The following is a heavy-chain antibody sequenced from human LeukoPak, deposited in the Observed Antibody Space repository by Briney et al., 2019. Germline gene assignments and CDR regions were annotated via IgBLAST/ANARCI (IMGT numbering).Heavy chain of an antibody. D-gene: IGHD1-14*01. CDR3: AHSTPGTWFDP. CDR1: GGSISSGGYY. CDR2: IYYSGST. Sequence: PSETLSLTCTVSGGSISSGGYYWSWIRQHPGKGLEWIGYIYYSGSTYYNPSLKSRVTISVDKSKNQFSLKLSSVTAADTAVYYCAHSTPGTWFDPWGQGTLVTVSS. V-gene: IGHV4-31*09. J-gene: IGHJ5*02.